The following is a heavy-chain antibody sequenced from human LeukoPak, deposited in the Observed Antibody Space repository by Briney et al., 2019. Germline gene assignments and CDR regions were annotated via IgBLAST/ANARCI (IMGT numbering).Heavy chain of an antibody. Sequence: SETLSLTCAVYGGSFSGYYWSWIRQPPGKGLEWIGEINHSGSTNYNPSLKSRVTISVDTSKNQFSLKLSSVTAADTAVYYCARGRIQRWIRYYYYMDVWGKGTTVTVSS. CDR1: GGSFSGYY. CDR2: INHSGST. V-gene: IGHV4-34*01. J-gene: IGHJ6*03. CDR3: ARGRIQRWIRYYYYMDV. D-gene: IGHD5-18*01.